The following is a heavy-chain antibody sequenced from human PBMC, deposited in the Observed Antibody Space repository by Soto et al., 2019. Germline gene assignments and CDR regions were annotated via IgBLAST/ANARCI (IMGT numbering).Heavy chain of an antibody. Sequence: QITLRESGPTLVKPTQTLTLTCTFSGFSLTTSGVGVGWIRQPPGKALEWLALIYWDADKRYSPSLKTKLTFTKDTSKNQVVLTMTNMDPVDTATYYCARTSGRTLDSWGQGTLVTVSS. CDR2: IYWDADK. CDR1: GFSLTTSGVG. D-gene: IGHD2-2*01. J-gene: IGHJ4*02. CDR3: ARTSGRTLDS. V-gene: IGHV2-5*02.